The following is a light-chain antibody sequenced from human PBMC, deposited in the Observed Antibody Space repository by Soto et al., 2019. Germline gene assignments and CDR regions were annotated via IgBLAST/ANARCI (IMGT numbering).Light chain of an antibody. V-gene: IGKV1-5*03. CDR1: QSISSW. CDR3: LQLNTYPWT. CDR2: KAS. J-gene: IGKJ1*01. Sequence: DIQMTQSPSTLSASVGDRGTITFRASQSISSWLAWYQQKPGKAPKLLIYKASSLESGVPSRFSGSGSGTEFTLTISSLQPEDVATYYCLQLNTYPWTFGQGTKVDIK.